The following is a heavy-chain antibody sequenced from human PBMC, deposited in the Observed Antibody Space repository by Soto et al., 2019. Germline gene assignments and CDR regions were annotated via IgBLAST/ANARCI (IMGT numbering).Heavy chain of an antibody. D-gene: IGHD3-22*01. J-gene: IGHJ5*02. Sequence: EVQLVESGGGLVKPGGSLRLSCAASGFTFSSYSMNWVRQAPGKGLEWVSSSSSSSSYIYYADSVKGRFTISRDNSKNSLYQQMHSLRAEDTAVYYWARGLYYYDSSGYYSPWGQGTLVTVSS. CDR1: GFTFSSYS. CDR2: SSSSSSYI. V-gene: IGHV3-21*01. CDR3: ARGLYYYDSSGYYSP.